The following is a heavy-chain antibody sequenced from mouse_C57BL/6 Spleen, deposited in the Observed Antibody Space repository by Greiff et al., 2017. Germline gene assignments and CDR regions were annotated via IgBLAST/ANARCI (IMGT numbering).Heavy chain of an antibody. J-gene: IGHJ1*03. D-gene: IGHD2-5*01. CDR3: ARDDSNYGYFDV. CDR2: INYDGSST. CDR1: GFTFSDYY. V-gene: IGHV5-16*01. Sequence: EVMLVASEGGLVQPGSSMKLSCTASGFTFSDYYMAWVRQVPEKGLEWVANINYDGSSTYYLDSLKSRFIISRDNAKNILYLQMSSLKSEDTATYYCARDDSNYGYFDVWGTGTTVTVSS.